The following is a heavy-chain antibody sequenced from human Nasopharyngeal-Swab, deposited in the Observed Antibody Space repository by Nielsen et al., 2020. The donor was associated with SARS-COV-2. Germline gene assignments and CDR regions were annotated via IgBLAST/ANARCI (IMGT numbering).Heavy chain of an antibody. V-gene: IGHV3-30*18. CDR3: AKGRITMTPFDY. J-gene: IGHJ4*02. Sequence: LSLTCAASGFTFSSYGMHWVRQAPGKGLEWVAVISYDGSNKYYADSVKGRFTISRDNSKNTLYLQMNSLRAEDTAVYYCAKGRITMTPFDYWGQGTLVTVSS. CDR2: ISYDGSNK. CDR1: GFTFSSYG. D-gene: IGHD3-22*01.